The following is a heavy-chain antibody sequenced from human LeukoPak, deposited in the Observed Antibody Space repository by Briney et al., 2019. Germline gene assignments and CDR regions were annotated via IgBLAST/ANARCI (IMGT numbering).Heavy chain of an antibody. CDR1: GGSFSGYY. CDR3: ARGFWSSWYDYFDY. D-gene: IGHD6-13*01. J-gene: IGHJ4*02. CDR2: INHSGST. V-gene: IGHV4-34*01. Sequence: PSETLSLTCAVYGGSFSGYYWSWIRQPPGKGLEWIGEINHSGSTNYNPSLKSRVTISVDTSKNQFSLKLSSVTAAGTAVYYCARGFWSSWYDYFDYWGQGTLVTVSS.